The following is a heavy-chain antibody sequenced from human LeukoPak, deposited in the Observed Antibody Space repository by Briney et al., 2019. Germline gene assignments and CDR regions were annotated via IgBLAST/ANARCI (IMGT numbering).Heavy chain of an antibody. J-gene: IGHJ4*02. CDR1: GGSISGDY. CDR3: ARHWKGFDS. V-gene: IGHV4-59*08. Sequence: PSETLSLTCTVSGGSISGDYWSWIRQPPGKGLEWIGCIYYSGSTNYNPSLKSRVTISVDTSKNQISLKLTSVTAADTAVYYCARHWKGFDSWGQGTLVTVSS. D-gene: IGHD1-1*01. CDR2: IYYSGST.